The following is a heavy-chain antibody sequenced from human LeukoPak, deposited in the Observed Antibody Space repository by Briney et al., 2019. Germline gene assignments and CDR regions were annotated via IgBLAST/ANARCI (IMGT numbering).Heavy chain of an antibody. CDR2: MNPNSGNT. D-gene: IGHD2-2*01. V-gene: IGHV1-8*03. CDR3: ARGEGYCSSTSCWNWFDP. CDR1: GYTFTSYD. Sequence: ASVKVSCKASGYTFTSYDINWVRQATGQGLEWMGWMNPNSGNTGYAQKFQGRVTITRNTSISTAYMELSSLRSEDTAVYYCARGEGYCSSTSCWNWFDPWGQGTLVTVSS. J-gene: IGHJ5*02.